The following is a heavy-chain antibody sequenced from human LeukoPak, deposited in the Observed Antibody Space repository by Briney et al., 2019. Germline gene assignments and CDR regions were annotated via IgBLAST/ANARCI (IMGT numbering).Heavy chain of an antibody. CDR2: INPNSGGT. V-gene: IGHV1-2*02. CDR3: ARGREAASFDP. Sequence: ASVKVSCKASGYTFTGYYMHWVRQAPGQGLEWMGWINPNSGGTNYAQKFQGRVTITRNTSISTAYMELSSLRSEDTAVYYCARGREAASFDPWGQGTLVTVSS. CDR1: GYTFTGYY. J-gene: IGHJ5*02. D-gene: IGHD1-26*01.